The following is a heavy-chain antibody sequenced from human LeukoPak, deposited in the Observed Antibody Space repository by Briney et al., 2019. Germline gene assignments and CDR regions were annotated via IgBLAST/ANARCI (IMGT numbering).Heavy chain of an antibody. V-gene: IGHV4-34*01. CDR2: INHSGST. CDR3: ARVGYGGYVRRDMFDY. Sequence: PSETLSRTCSVYGGSFSGYYWSWIRHPQGKGLEWIGEINHSGSTNYNPSLKSRVTISVETFKNQFSLKLSSVTAADTAVYYCARVGYGGYVRRDMFDYWGQGALVTVSS. D-gene: IGHD5-12*01. J-gene: IGHJ4*02. CDR1: GGSFSGYY.